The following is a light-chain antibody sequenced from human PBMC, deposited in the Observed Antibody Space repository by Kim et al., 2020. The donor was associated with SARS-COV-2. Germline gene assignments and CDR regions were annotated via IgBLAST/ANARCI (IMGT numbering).Light chain of an antibody. CDR1: KLGDKY. CDR2: QDS. J-gene: IGLJ3*02. Sequence: VSVSPGQTASITCSGDKLGDKYACWYQQKPGQSPVLVIYQDSKRPSGIPERFSGSNSGNTATLTISGTQAMDEADYYCQACDSSTVFGGGTQLTVL. CDR3: QACDSSTV. V-gene: IGLV3-1*01.